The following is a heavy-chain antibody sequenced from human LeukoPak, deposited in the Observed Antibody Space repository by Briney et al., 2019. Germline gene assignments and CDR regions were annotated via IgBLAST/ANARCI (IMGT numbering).Heavy chain of an antibody. CDR2: INPKXGXX. Sequence: ASVKVSCKASGYTFTDXXXXXXXQAPGQGXXXXXWINPKXGXXNXXXXXXXRXXXTRDTSISTAYMELSGLRSDDTAVYFCFLVDTVGQDWLDPRGQGTLVTVSS. D-gene: IGHD5-12*01. V-gene: IGHV1-2*02. CDR1: GYTFTDXX. J-gene: IGHJ5*02. CDR3: FLVDTVGQDWLDP.